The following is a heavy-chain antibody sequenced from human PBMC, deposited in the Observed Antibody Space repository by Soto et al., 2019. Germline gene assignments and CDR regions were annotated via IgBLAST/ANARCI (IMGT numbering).Heavy chain of an antibody. J-gene: IGHJ4*02. D-gene: IGHD1-20*01. CDR3: ARGITLPTPLDY. CDR2: INAGNGNT. V-gene: IGHV1-3*05. CDR1: GYSFTSYD. Sequence: QVQLVQSGAEEKKPRASVKVSFKASGYSFTSYDMHWVREAPGQRIEWMGWINAGNGNTKYSQKFQGRVTITRDTSASTAYMELSSLRSEDTAVYYCARGITLPTPLDYWGQGTLVTVSS.